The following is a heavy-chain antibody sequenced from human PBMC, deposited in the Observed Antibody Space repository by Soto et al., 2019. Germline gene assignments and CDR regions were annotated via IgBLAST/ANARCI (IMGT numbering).Heavy chain of an antibody. CDR1: GGTFSSYS. CDR2: IIPIFGTA. Sequence: SVEVSCKASGGTFSSYSISWVRQAPGQGLEWMGGIIPIFGTANYAQKFQGRVTITADKSTSTAYMELSSLRSEDTAVYYCARIVDLNYFDYWGQGTLVTVSS. D-gene: IGHD5-12*01. V-gene: IGHV1-69*06. CDR3: ARIVDLNYFDY. J-gene: IGHJ4*02.